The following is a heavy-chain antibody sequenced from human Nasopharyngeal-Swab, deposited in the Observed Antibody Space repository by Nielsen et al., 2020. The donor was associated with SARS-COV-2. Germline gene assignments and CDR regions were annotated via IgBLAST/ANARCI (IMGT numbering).Heavy chain of an antibody. D-gene: IGHD2-2*01. J-gene: IGHJ4*02. CDR3: ARGSVVPAAPAVDYFDY. Sequence: WIRQPQGKGLEWIGEINHSGSTNYSPSLKSRVTISVDTSKNQFSLKLSSVTAADTAVYYCARGSVVPAAPAVDYFDYWGQGTLVTVSS. V-gene: IGHV4-34*01. CDR2: INHSGST.